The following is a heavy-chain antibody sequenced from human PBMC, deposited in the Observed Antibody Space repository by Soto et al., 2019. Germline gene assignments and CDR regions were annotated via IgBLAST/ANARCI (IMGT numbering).Heavy chain of an antibody. CDR3: AVGYCSSTYCYANWFDP. Sequence: GGSLRLSCAASGITFSRYWMNWVRQAPGKGLEWVANIKEDGSEKYYVDSMKGRFTISRDNAKNSLYLQMNTLRAEDTAVYYFAVGYCSSTYCYANWFDPWGQGTLVTVSS. V-gene: IGHV3-7*01. CDR1: GITFSRYW. J-gene: IGHJ5*02. CDR2: IKEDGSEK. D-gene: IGHD2-2*01.